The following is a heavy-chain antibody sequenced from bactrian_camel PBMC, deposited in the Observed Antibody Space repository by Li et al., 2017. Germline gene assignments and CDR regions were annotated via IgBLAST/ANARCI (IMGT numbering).Heavy chain of an antibody. CDR1: GSIYGDAC. Sequence: QVQLVESGGGSVQAGGSLRLSCGASGSIYGDACVGWLRQAPGKEREAVASISTDGGSTDYAGSVGGRFTISRDNAKNTLYLQMDSLKPEDTALYTCAAEDQAPWDMGWICNYNSWGQGTQVTVS. CDR3: AAEDQAPWDMGWICNYNS. V-gene: IGHV3S1*01. J-gene: IGHJ4*01. CDR2: ISTDGGST. D-gene: IGHD3*01.